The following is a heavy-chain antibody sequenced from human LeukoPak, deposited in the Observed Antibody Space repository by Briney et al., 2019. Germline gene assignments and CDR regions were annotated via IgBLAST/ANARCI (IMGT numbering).Heavy chain of an antibody. D-gene: IGHD1-26*01. CDR3: ARDLQVGATTEDY. Sequence: ASVKVSCKASGYTFTGYYMHWVRQAPGQGLEWMGWINPNSGGTNYAQKFQGRVTMTRDTSISTAYMELSRLRFDDTAVYYCARDLQVGATTEDYWGQGTLVTVSS. V-gene: IGHV1-2*02. J-gene: IGHJ4*02. CDR1: GYTFTGYY. CDR2: INPNSGGT.